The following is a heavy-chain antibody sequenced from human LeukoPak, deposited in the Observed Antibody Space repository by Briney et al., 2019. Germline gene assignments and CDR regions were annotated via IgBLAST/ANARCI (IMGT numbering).Heavy chain of an antibody. CDR3: VRYGQRANDQPFDV. V-gene: IGHV3-7*01. D-gene: IGHD1-1*01. J-gene: IGHJ3*01. CDR1: GFTFSNYW. CDR2: IDEDGSET. Sequence: GGSLRLSCEVSGFTFSNYWMMWVRQAPGKGLEWVASIDEDGSETNYVDSVTGRFTVSRDHAKNSLFLQMNSLRAEDTAVYYCVRYGQRANDQPFDVWGQGTMVTVSS.